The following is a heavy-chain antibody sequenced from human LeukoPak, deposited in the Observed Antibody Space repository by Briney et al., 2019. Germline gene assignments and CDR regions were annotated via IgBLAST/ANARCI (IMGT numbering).Heavy chain of an antibody. Sequence: GGSLRLSCAASGFTFSSYAMNWVRQAPGKGLEWVSVISCSGSSKYYADSVKGRFTISRDNSKNTLYLQMNSLRAEDTAVYYCASAPGYSSSWTDSYYYYGMDVWGKGTTVTVSS. CDR1: GFTFSSYA. J-gene: IGHJ6*04. V-gene: IGHV3-NL1*01. D-gene: IGHD6-13*01. CDR3: ASAPGYSSSWTDSYYYYGMDV. CDR2: ISCSGSSK.